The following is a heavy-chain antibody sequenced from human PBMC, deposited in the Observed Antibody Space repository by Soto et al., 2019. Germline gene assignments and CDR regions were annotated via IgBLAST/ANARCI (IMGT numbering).Heavy chain of an antibody. CDR3: ARAPNPDYYYYYGMDV. J-gene: IGHJ6*02. CDR2: ISSSGSTV. CDR1: GFTFSSYE. V-gene: IGHV3-48*03. Sequence: GGSLRLSCAASGFTFSSYEMNWVRQAPGKGLEWVSYISSSGSTVYYADSVKGRFTISRDNAKNSLYLQMNSLRAEDTAVYYCARAPNPDYYYYYGMDVWGQGTTVTVYS.